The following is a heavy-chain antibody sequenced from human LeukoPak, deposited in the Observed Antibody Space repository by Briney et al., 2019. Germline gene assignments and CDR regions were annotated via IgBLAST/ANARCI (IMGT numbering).Heavy chain of an antibody. J-gene: IGHJ4*02. CDR3: ARRVGSYGVFDY. Sequence: SETLSLTCTVSGGSISSSSYYWGWIRQPPGKGLEWIGSIYYSGSTYYNPSLKSRVTISVDTSKNQFSLKLSSVTAADTAVYYCARRVGSYGVFDYWGQGTLVTVSS. CDR1: GGSISSSSYY. CDR2: IYYSGST. V-gene: IGHV4-39*01. D-gene: IGHD5-18*01.